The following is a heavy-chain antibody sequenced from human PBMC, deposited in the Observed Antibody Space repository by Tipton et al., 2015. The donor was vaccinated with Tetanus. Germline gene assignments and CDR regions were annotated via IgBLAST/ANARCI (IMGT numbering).Heavy chain of an antibody. J-gene: IGHJ4*02. CDR2: VYYTGST. CDR1: GDSVSGYY. Sequence: TLFLTCTVSGDSVSGYYWSWIRQPPGKGLEWIGYVYYTGSTNHNPSLKSRVTISMDRSKNQISLQLTSVTAADTAVYFCAGVTAQRTELYFDHWGQGTLVTVSS. D-gene: IGHD6-13*01. V-gene: IGHV4-59*02. CDR3: AGVTAQRTELYFDH.